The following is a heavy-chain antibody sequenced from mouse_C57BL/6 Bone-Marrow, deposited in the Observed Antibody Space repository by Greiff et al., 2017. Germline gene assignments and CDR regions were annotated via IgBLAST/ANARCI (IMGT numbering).Heavy chain of an antibody. V-gene: IGHV1-82*01. CDR2: IYPEDGDT. CDR1: GYAFSSSW. J-gene: IGHJ3*01. Sequence: QVQLQESGPELVQPGASVKISCTASGYAFSSSWMNWVKQRPGKGLEWIGRIYPEDGDTNYMGSFKGKATLTGDKSTSTGYMQLSSLTSEDSAVDFGSSSGSSSLFAYWGQGTLVTVSA. CDR3: SSSGSSSLFAY. D-gene: IGHD1-1*01.